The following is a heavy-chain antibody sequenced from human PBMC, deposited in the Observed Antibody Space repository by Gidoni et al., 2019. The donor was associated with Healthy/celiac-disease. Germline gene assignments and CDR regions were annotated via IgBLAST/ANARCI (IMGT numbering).Heavy chain of an antibody. V-gene: IGHV4-34*01. J-gene: IGHJ5*02. CDR2: INHSGST. CDR1: GGSFSGYY. Sequence: QVQLQQWGAGLLKPSETLSLTFAVYGGSFSGYYWSWIRQPPGKGLEWIGEINHSGSTNYNPSLKSRVTISVDTSKNQFSLKLSSVTAADTAVYYCARGDSVRFLTAWGQGTLVTVSS. CDR3: ARGDSVRFLTA. D-gene: IGHD3-3*01.